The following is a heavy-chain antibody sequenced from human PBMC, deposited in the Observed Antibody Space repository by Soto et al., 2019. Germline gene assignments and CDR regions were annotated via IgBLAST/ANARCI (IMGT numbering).Heavy chain of an antibody. J-gene: IGHJ4*02. Sequence: PGGSLRISFAAYGFTFSSYAMSWVRLAPGKGLEWVSAISGSGGSTYYADSVKGRFTISRDNSKNTLYLQMNSLRAEDTAVYYCANSRDIVVVPAALFDYWGQGT. CDR3: ANSRDIVVVPAALFDY. CDR1: GFTFSSYA. D-gene: IGHD2-2*01. CDR2: ISGSGGST. V-gene: IGHV3-23*01.